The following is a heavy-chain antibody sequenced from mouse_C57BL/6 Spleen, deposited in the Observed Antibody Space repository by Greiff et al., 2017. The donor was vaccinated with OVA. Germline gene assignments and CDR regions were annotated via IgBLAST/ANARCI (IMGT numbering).Heavy chain of an antibody. CDR1: GYSITSGYD. CDR2: ISYSGSP. J-gene: IGHJ4*01. V-gene: IGHV3-1*01. Sequence: EVHLVESGPGMVKPSQSLSLTCTVTGYSITSGYDWHWIRHFPGNKLEWMGYISYSGSPNYNPSLKNRISITHDTSKNHFFLKLNSVTTEDTATYYCARNGYYAMDYWGQGTSVTVSS. CDR3: ARNGYYAMDY.